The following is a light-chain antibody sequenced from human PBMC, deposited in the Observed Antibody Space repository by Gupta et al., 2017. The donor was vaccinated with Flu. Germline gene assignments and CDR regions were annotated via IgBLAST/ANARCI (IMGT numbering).Light chain of an antibody. V-gene: IGLV3-27*01. J-gene: IGLJ2*01. Sequence: SYELTQPSSVSVSPGQTARITCSGDVLAKKYARWFQQKPGQAPVLVIYKDTERPSGIPERFSGSSSGTTVTLTISGAQVEDEADYYCYSAVPVFGGGTKLT. CDR1: VLAKKY. CDR3: YSAVPV. CDR2: KDT.